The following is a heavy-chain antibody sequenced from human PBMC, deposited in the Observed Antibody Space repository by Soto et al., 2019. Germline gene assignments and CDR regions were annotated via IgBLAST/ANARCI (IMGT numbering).Heavy chain of an antibody. J-gene: IGHJ4*02. D-gene: IGHD3-9*01. CDR3: AREGFDWLFSDWPFDY. CDR1: GFTFSSYW. CDR2: INSDGSST. V-gene: IGHV3-74*01. Sequence: GGSLRLSCAASGFTFSSYWMHWVRQAPGKGLVWVSRINSDGSSTSYADSVKGRFTISRDNAKNTLYLQMNSLRAEDTAVYYCAREGFDWLFSDWPFDYWGQGTLVTVSS.